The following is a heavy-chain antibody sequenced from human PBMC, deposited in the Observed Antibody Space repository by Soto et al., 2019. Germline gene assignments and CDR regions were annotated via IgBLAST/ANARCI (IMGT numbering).Heavy chain of an antibody. V-gene: IGHV1-18*04. J-gene: IGHJ4*02. D-gene: IGHD2-2*02. Sequence: ASVKVSCKASGYTFTSYGISWVRQAPGQGLEWMGWISAYNGNTNYAQKLQGRVTMTTDTSTSTAYMELRSLRSDDTAVYYCASDCSSTSCYRYFDYWGQGTLVTVS. CDR3: ASDCSSTSCYRYFDY. CDR1: GYTFTSYG. CDR2: ISAYNGNT.